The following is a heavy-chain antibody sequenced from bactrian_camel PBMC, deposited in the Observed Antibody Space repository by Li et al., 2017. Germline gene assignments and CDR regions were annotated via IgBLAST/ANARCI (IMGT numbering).Heavy chain of an antibody. CDR1: GYKYSNYC. J-gene: IGHJ4*01. V-gene: IGHV3S1*01. CDR2: IYTGDSSP. CDR3: AAASTGWFGFWDY. D-gene: IGHD7*01. Sequence: VQLVESGGGPVQAGGSLRLSCVGSGYKYSNYCMGWFRQTPGKEREGVAYIYTGDSSPYYDGSVKGRFTISQDNAKNTFYLEMNSLKSEDTALYYCAAASTGWFGFWDYWGEGTQVTVS.